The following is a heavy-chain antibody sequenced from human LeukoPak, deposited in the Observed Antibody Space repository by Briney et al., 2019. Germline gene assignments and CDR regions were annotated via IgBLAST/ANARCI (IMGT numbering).Heavy chain of an antibody. J-gene: IGHJ5*02. Sequence: PSETLSLTCTVSRGSISSTDDYWGWIRQPPGQGLEWIGSIHYGGNTYYNLSLKSRVTISADTSKNQFSLKLSSVTAADTAVYYCASKRSYYYGSGSYRLYWFDPWGQGTLVTVSS. D-gene: IGHD3-10*01. CDR2: IHYGGNT. CDR3: ASKRSYYYGSGSYRLYWFDP. CDR1: RGSISSTDDY. V-gene: IGHV4-39*07.